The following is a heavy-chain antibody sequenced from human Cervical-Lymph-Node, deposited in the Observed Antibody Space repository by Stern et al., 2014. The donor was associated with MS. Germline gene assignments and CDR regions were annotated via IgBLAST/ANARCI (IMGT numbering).Heavy chain of an antibody. Sequence: VQLVQSGTELKKPGSSVKVSCKASGTSFRTYTISWVRQAPGQGLEWMGRFIPLLGTGSYTQKFQGRLTIIADPSTTSGYMELSSLRSDDTAVYYCAIGAGSYWGSSDSWGQGTLVTVSS. V-gene: IGHV1-69*08. J-gene: IGHJ5*01. CDR2: FIPLLGTG. CDR3: AIGAGSYWGSSDS. D-gene: IGHD1-26*01. CDR1: GTSFRTYT.